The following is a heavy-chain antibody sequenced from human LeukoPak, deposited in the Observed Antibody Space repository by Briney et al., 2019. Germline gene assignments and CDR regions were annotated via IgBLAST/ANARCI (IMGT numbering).Heavy chain of an antibody. Sequence: TGGSLRLSCAASGFTFSSYWMSWVRQAPGKGLERVANIKQDGSEKYYVDSVKGRFTISRDNAKNSLYLQMNSLRAEDTALYYCARALPTVERDLFDYWGQGTLVTVSS. CDR1: GFTFSSYW. CDR2: IKQDGSEK. V-gene: IGHV3-7*03. D-gene: IGHD3/OR15-3a*01. J-gene: IGHJ4*02. CDR3: ARALPTVERDLFDY.